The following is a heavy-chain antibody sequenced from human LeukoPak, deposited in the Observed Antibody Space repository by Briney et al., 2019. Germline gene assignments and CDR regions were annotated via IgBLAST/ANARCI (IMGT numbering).Heavy chain of an antibody. CDR3: ARKRQIGGGRDWFDP. CDR2: IYYSGST. V-gene: IGHV4-31*03. Sequence: SQTLSLTCTVSGGSISSGGYYWSWIRQHPGKDLEWIGYIYYSGSTYYNPSLKSRVTISVDTSKNQFSLKLSSVTAADTAVYYCARKRQIGGGRDWFDPWGQGTLVTVSS. J-gene: IGHJ5*02. CDR1: GGSISSGGYY. D-gene: IGHD3-16*01.